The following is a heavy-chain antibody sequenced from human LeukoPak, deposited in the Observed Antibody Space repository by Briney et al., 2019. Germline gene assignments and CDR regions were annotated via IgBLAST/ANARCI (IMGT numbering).Heavy chain of an antibody. CDR3: ARDQEGFDY. J-gene: IGHJ4*02. V-gene: IGHV1-46*01. CDR1: GYTSTSNY. CDR2: IYPRDGST. Sequence: ASVKVSCRASGYTSTSNYIHWVRQAPGQGLEWMGMIYPRDGSTSYAQKFQGRVTVTRDTSTSTVHMELSGLRSEDTAVYYCARDQEGFDYWGQGTLVTVSS.